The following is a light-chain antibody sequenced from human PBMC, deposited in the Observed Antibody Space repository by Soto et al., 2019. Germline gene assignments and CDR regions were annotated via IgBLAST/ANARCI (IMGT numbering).Light chain of an antibody. J-gene: IGKJ4*01. Sequence: IQMTQSPSSVSASVGDTVTITCRASQGIGSWLAWYHQIPGKAPKLLIYSASSLQSGTPSRFTGRGSGAAFTLTITYLQPEDVGVYHCKQASSFPLTFGGGTKVEIK. CDR3: KQASSFPLT. CDR1: QGIGSW. CDR2: SAS. V-gene: IGKV1-12*01.